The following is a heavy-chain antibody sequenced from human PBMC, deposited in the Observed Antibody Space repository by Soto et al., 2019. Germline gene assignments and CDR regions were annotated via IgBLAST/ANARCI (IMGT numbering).Heavy chain of an antibody. V-gene: IGHV4-31*03. CDR1: GGSISSGGYY. CDR3: ASNGYYDSSGYEFDY. J-gene: IGHJ4*02. D-gene: IGHD3-22*01. Sequence: QVQLQESGPGLVKPSQTLSLTCTVSGGSISSGGYYWSWIRQHPGKGLEWIGYIYYSGSTHYNPSLKSRVTLSVDTSKNRFSLKLSSVTAANTAVYYCASNGYYDSSGYEFDYWGQGTLVTVFS. CDR2: IYYSGST.